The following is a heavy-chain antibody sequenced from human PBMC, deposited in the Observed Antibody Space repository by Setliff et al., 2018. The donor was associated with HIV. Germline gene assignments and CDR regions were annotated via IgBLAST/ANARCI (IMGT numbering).Heavy chain of an antibody. CDR2: ISYDGSSK. V-gene: IGHV3-30*18. CDR3: AKDLFDHDILSGPPDS. D-gene: IGHD3-9*01. J-gene: IGHJ5*01. Sequence: PGGSLRLSCAASGFTVSSNYMHWVRQAPGKGLEWVAVISYDGSSKKYVDSVKGRFTISRDKSKNTLYLQMNSLRAADTALYYCAKDLFDHDILSGPPDSWGRGTLVTVSS. CDR1: GFTVSSNY.